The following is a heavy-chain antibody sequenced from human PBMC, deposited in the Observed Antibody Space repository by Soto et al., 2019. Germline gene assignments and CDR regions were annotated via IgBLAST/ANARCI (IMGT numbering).Heavy chain of an antibody. CDR1: GFAVSSNY. V-gene: IGHV3-66*01. J-gene: IGHJ6*02. CDR3: ARSRTGTTYGGMDV. D-gene: IGHD1-7*01. Sequence: EVQLVESGGDLVQPGGFLRLSCAASGFAVSSNYMTWVRQAPGKGLEWVSVIHSGGDTHYADSVRGRFTISRDNSKNTLYLQMNSLRAEDTAVYYCARSRTGTTYGGMDVWGQGTTVTVSS. CDR2: IHSGGDT.